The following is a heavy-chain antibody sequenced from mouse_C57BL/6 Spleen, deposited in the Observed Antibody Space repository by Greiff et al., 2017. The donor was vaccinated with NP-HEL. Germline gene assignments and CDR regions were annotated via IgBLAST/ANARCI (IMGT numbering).Heavy chain of an antibody. J-gene: IGHJ4*01. CDR1: GYTFTSYW. CDR2: IDPSDSYT. CDR3: ARWVSYAMDY. Sequence: QVQLQQSGAELVRPGTSVKLSCKASGYTFTSYWMHWVKQRPGQGLEWIGVIDPSDSYTNYNQKFKGKATLTVDTSSSTAYMQLSSLTSEDSAVYYCARWVSYAMDYWGQGTSVTVSS. V-gene: IGHV1-59*01.